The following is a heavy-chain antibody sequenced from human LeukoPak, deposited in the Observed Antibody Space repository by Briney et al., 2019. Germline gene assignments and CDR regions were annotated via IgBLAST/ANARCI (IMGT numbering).Heavy chain of an antibody. CDR3: VRGVGVSRFNYLDP. CDR1: GFTFSSYG. J-gene: IGHJ5*02. Sequence: GRTLRLSCAASGFTFSSYGMHWVRQAPGKGLEWVAVISYDGSNKYYADSVKGRFTISRDNSKNTLYLQMNSLRGDDTAVYYCVRGVGVSRFNYLDPWGQGTLVIVSS. CDR2: ISYDGSNK. D-gene: IGHD1-7*01. V-gene: IGHV3-30*03.